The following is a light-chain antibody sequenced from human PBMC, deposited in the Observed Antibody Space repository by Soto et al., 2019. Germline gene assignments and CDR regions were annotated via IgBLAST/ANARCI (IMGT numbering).Light chain of an antibody. Sequence: NFMLTQPHSVSESPGKTVTISCTRTSGSIASNYVQWFQQRPGSSPTTVMFEDKQRPSGVPDRFSGSIDSSSNSASLTISGLRTEDEADYYCQSYDSDNQVFGGGTKLTVL. J-gene: IGLJ3*02. CDR1: SGSIASNY. CDR2: EDK. V-gene: IGLV6-57*01. CDR3: QSYDSDNQV.